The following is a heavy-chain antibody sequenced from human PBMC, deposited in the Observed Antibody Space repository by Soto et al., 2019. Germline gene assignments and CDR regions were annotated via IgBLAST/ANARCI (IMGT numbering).Heavy chain of an antibody. CDR1: GDSVSSNS. CDR3: TRGFLKSGFDC. J-gene: IGHJ4*02. Sequence: PSQTLSLTCAISGDSVSSNSWNWVRQSPSRGLEWLGRTYYMSKWHNDYAVSVKSRITINPDTSENQFSLQLNSVTPEDTALYYCTRGFLKSGFDCWGQGTLVTVSS. D-gene: IGHD3-10*01. V-gene: IGHV6-1*01. CDR2: TYYMSKWHN.